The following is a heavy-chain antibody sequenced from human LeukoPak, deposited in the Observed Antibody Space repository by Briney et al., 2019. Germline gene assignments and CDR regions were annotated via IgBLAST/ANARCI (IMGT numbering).Heavy chain of an antibody. V-gene: IGHV3-43*02. D-gene: IGHD6-13*01. CDR2: ISGDGGST. CDR3: AKGSSWFDY. CDR1: GFPVYDFA. J-gene: IGHJ4*02. Sequence: GSLRLSFAASGFPVYDFAMHWVRPGPGKGLEWVSAISGDGGSTYYADSVKGRFTISRDNSKNSLYLQMNSLRTEDTALYYCAKGSSWFDYWGQGTLVTVSS.